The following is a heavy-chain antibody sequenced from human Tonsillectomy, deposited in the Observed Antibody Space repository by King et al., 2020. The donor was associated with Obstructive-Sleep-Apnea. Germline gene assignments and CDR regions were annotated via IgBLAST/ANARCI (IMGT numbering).Heavy chain of an antibody. CDR1: GYTFTGYY. D-gene: IGHD6-19*01. CDR2: INPNSGGT. CDR3: ARVNITGWQGRTEYFQH. V-gene: IGHV1-2*02. Sequence: VQLVQSGAEVKKPGASVKVSCKASGYTFTGYYIHWVRQAPGQELEWMGWINPNSGGTYCAQKFQGRVTMSRDTSISTAYMDLTRLSSDDTAVYYCARVNITGWQGRTEYFQHWGQGTLVTVSS. J-gene: IGHJ1*01.